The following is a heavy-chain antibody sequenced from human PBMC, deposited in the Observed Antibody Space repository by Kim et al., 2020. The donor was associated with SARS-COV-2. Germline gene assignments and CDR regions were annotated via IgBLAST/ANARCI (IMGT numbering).Heavy chain of an antibody. CDR1: GFTFSSYA. CDR3: ARECSGGSCYPCYYGMDV. CDR2: ISRNGGGT. J-gene: IGHJ6*04. Sequence: GGSLRLSCAASGFTFSSYAMHWVRQAPGKGLEYVSAISRNGGGTFYANSVKGRFTISRDNSKNTLYLQMDSLRAEDMAVYYCARECSGGSCYPCYYGMDVWGEGTTVTVSS. V-gene: IGHV3-64*01. D-gene: IGHD2-15*01.